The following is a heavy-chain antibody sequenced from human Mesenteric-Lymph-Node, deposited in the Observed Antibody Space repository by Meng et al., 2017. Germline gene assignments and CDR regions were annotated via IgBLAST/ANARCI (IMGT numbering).Heavy chain of an antibody. Sequence: GESLKISCAASGFTFSSYDMHRVRQATGKGLEWVSAIGTAGDTYYPGSVKVRFTISRENAKNSLYLQMNSLRAGDTAVYYCARSRRMLSAFDIWGQGTMVTVSS. J-gene: IGHJ3*02. V-gene: IGHV3-13*01. D-gene: IGHD2-8*01. CDR3: ARSRRMLSAFDI. CDR2: IGTAGDT. CDR1: GFTFSSYD.